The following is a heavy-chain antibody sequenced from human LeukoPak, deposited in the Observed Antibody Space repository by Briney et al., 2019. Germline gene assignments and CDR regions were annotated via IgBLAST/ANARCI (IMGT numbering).Heavy chain of an antibody. CDR2: IYYNGST. CDR1: GGSISSSSYY. Sequence: PSETLSLTCTVSGGSISSSSYYWGWIRQPPGKGLEWIGSIYYNGSTYYNPSLKSRVTISVDTPKNQFSLKLSSVTAADTDVYYCARRKTIAVAGTFDYWGQGTLVTVSS. J-gene: IGHJ4*02. D-gene: IGHD6-19*01. V-gene: IGHV4-39*01. CDR3: ARRKTIAVAGTFDY.